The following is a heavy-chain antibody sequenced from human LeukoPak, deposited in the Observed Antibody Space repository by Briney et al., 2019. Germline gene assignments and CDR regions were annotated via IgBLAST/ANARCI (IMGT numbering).Heavy chain of an antibody. D-gene: IGHD5-24*01. CDR3: AKDSDGFDY. CDR1: GFTFSSYA. CDR2: ISGSGGST. V-gene: IGHV3-23*01. Sequence: GGSLRLSCAASGFTFSSYAMSWVRQAPGKGLEWVSAISGSGGSTYYADSVKGRFTISRDNSKNSLYLQMNSLRTEDTALYYCAKDSDGFDYWGQGTLVTVSS. J-gene: IGHJ4*02.